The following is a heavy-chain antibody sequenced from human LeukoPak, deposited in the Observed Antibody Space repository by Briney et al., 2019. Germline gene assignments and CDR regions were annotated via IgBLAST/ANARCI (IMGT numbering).Heavy chain of an antibody. V-gene: IGHV3-7*03. D-gene: IGHD2-21*02. Sequence: GGSLRLSCAASGFMFSSNWMSWVRLAPGKGLEWVANIKEDGTETYYVDSVKGRFTISRDNSKDTLFLQMHSLRPGDTAVYYCVREDTPATANYWGQGTLVTISS. CDR1: GFMFSSNW. J-gene: IGHJ4*02. CDR2: IKEDGTET. CDR3: VREDTPATANY.